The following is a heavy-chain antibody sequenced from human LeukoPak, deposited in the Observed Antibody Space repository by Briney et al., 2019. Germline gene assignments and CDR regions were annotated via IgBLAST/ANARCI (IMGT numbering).Heavy chain of an antibody. CDR1: ALTFRTNW. CDR2: IKVDDRDT. J-gene: IGHJ4*01. V-gene: IGHV3-74*01. D-gene: IGHD6-6*01. Sequence: GGSLSLSCPAAALTFRTNWVHSVRQPRRRGLGWVARIKVDDRDTDYADSVRAPFPISRHKTKNTLYLKINNLRAEDTAVYFCTTIRPDYWGHGTLVTVSS. CDR3: TTIRPDY.